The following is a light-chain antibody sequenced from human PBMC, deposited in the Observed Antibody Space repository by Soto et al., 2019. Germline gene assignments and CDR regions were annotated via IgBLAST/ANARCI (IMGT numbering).Light chain of an antibody. J-gene: IGKJ1*01. CDR1: QSISEW. Sequence: DIQMTQSPSTLSASVGDRVTITFRASQSISEWLAWYQQKPGKAPKILIYDASSLESGVPSRFRGSGSGTEFTLTISSLQPDDFELYYCQQYKNYYPTFGQGTKVDIK. CDR2: DAS. V-gene: IGKV1-5*01. CDR3: QQYKNYYPT.